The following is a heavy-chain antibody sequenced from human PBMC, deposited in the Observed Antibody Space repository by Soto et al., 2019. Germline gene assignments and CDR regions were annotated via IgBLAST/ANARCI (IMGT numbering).Heavy chain of an antibody. Sequence: QVQLVESGCGVVQPGRSLRLSCAASGFIFSGDAMHWVRQAPVKGLEWVAVISYDGNTKYYADSVKGRFTVSRDNSKNTLYVQMNNLSAENTAMYYCAKETSAYEIDYWGQGTLVTVSS. D-gene: IGHD5-12*01. CDR3: AKETSAYEIDY. V-gene: IGHV3-30-3*01. CDR2: ISYDGNTK. J-gene: IGHJ4*02. CDR1: GFIFSGDA.